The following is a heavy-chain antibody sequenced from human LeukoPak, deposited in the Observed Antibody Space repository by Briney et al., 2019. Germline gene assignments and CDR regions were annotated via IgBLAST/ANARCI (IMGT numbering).Heavy chain of an antibody. V-gene: IGHV3-53*05. CDR2: INADGDA. CDR1: GFTVTNEL. J-gene: IGHJ5*02. CDR3: TRDRAGRQAWVEFDL. D-gene: IGHD3-10*01. Sequence: GGSLRLTCTVSGFTVTNELMDWVRQAPGKGPEWVALINADGDAVYAGSAKGRFTISRDTSRNMVYLQMNSLRPEDSAVYYCTRDRAGRQAWVEFDLWGQGTLVTVSS.